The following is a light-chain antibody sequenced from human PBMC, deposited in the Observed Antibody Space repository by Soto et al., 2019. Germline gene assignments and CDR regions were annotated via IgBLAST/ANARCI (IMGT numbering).Light chain of an antibody. V-gene: IGLV1-40*01. J-gene: IGLJ3*02. CDR2: GNS. Sequence: QSALTQPPSVSGAPGQRVTISCTGSSSNIGAGYDVHWYQQLPGTAPKLLIYGNSNRPSGVPDRFSGSKSGTSASLAITGLQAEDEAAYYCQYYDSSLSGWVFGGGTKLTVI. CDR3: QYYDSSLSGWV. CDR1: SSNIGAGYD.